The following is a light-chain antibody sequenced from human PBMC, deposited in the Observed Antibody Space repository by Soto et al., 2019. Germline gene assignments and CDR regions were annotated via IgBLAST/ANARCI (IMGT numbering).Light chain of an antibody. J-gene: IGKJ5*01. CDR3: QQYGSSHT. Sequence: EIVLTQSPGTLSLSPGEGATLSCRASQSVSSSYLAWYKQKPGQAPRLLIYGASSRATGIPDRFSGSGSGTDFTLTIRRLEPADFALYYCQQYGSSHTFGQGTRREI. CDR1: QSVSSSY. CDR2: GAS. V-gene: IGKV3-20*01.